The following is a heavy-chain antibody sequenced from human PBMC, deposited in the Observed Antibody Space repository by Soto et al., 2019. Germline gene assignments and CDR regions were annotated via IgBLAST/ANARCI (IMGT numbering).Heavy chain of an antibody. D-gene: IGHD1-1*01. V-gene: IGHV4-34*01. J-gene: IGHJ4*02. CDR1: GGSLSGYY. Sequence: SETLSLTCAVYGGSLSGYYWTWIRRPPGKGLEWIGEIHHSGSINYNSSLKSRVAISADTSKNQFFLKLSSVTAADTAVYYCSRGGDAYKAGNYWGQGTLVTVS. CDR3: SRGGDAYKAGNY. CDR2: IHHSGSI.